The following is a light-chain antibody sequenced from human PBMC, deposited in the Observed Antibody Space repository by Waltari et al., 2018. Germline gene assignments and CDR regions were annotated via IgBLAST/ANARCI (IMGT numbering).Light chain of an antibody. J-gene: IGKJ1*01. CDR3: QQYYSTWT. V-gene: IGKV4-1*01. Sequence: DIVMTQSPDSLAVSLGERATINCKSSQSVLYSTNTQSYVAWYQQKPGQPPKWLIYWTSTREAGVPDRFSGSGSGTDFTLTISNLQAEDVAVYYCQQYYSTWTFGQGTKVEIK. CDR1: QSVLYSTNTQSY. CDR2: WTS.